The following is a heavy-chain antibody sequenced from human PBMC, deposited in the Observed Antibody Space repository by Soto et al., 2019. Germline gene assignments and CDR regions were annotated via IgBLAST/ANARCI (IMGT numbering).Heavy chain of an antibody. Sequence: ASVKVSCKASGYTFTSYYMHWVRQAPGQGLEWMGIINPSGGSTSYARKFQGRVTITRDTSASTAYMELSSLRSEDTAVYYCAIGYYDSSGSLDYWGQGTLVTVSS. V-gene: IGHV1-46*01. CDR3: AIGYYDSSGSLDY. CDR1: GYTFTSYY. J-gene: IGHJ4*02. CDR2: INPSGGST. D-gene: IGHD3-22*01.